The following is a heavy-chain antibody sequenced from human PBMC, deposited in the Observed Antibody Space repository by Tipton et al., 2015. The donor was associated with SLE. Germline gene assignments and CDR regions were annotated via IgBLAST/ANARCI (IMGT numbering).Heavy chain of an antibody. CDR3: ARHRLSYTFDI. Sequence: TLSITCTVSGGSVSSGSYYLSWIRQPPGKGLEWIGYIYYSGSTNYNPSLKSRVTISVDTSKNQFSLKLRSVTAADTAVYYCARHRLSYTFDIWGQGTMVTVSS. D-gene: IGHD3-10*01. J-gene: IGHJ3*02. CDR1: GGSVSSGSYY. CDR2: IYYSGST. V-gene: IGHV4-61*01.